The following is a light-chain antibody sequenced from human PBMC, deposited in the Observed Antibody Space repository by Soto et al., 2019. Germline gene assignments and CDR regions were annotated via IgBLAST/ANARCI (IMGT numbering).Light chain of an antibody. CDR1: SSDVGGYKY. CDR3: SSYAGSNNLYV. Sequence: QSVLTQPPSASGSPGQSVTISCTGTSSDVGGYKYVSWYQQHPGKAPKLMIYEVTKRPSGVPDRFSGSKSGNAASLTVSGLQAEDEADYYCSSYAGSNNLYVFGTGTKLTV. CDR2: EVT. V-gene: IGLV2-8*01. J-gene: IGLJ1*01.